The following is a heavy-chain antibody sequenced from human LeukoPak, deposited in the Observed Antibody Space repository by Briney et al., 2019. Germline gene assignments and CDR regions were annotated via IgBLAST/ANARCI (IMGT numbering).Heavy chain of an antibody. CDR2: INHSGST. V-gene: IGHV4-34*01. CDR3: ARGLYWSYGYRRRSDDAFDI. Sequence: SETLSLTCAVYGGSFSGYYWSWIRQPPGKGLEWIGEINHSGSTNYNPSLKSRVTISVDTSKNQFSLKLSSVTAADTAVYYCARGLYWSYGYRRRSDDAFDIWGQGTMVTVSS. CDR1: GGSFSGYY. J-gene: IGHJ3*02. D-gene: IGHD5-18*01.